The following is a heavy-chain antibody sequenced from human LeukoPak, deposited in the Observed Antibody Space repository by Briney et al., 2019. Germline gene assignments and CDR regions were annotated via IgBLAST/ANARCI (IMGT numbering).Heavy chain of an antibody. CDR2: IYYSGST. Sequence: PSETLSLTCTVSGGSISSYYWSWIRQPPGKGLEWIGYIYYSGSTNYNPSLKSRVTISVDTSKNQFSLKLSSVTAADTAVYYCARTLAYCGGDCYHLYYYYGMDVWGKGTTVTVSS. CDR1: GGSISSYY. D-gene: IGHD2-21*02. J-gene: IGHJ6*04. V-gene: IGHV4-59*01. CDR3: ARTLAYCGGDCYHLYYYYGMDV.